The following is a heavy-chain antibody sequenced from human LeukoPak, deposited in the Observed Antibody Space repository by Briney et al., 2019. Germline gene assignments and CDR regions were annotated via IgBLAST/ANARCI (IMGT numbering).Heavy chain of an antibody. V-gene: IGHV1-2*02. J-gene: IGHJ4*02. D-gene: IGHD6-13*01. Sequence: ASVKVSCKASGYTFTGYYMHWVGQAPGQGLEWRGWINPNSGGTNSAQKLQGRVTMTRDTSISTAYMELRRLRSDDTAVYYCAASSFSSSWYYFDYWGQGTLVTVSS. CDR3: AASSFSSSWYYFDY. CDR1: GYTFTGYY. CDR2: INPNSGGT.